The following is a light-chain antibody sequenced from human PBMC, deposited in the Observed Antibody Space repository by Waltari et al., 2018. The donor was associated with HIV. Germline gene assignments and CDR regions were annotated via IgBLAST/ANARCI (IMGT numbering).Light chain of an antibody. CDR2: AVS. V-gene: IGKV1-9*01. CDR1: QVINSY. J-gene: IGKJ2*01. Sequence: DIQLTQSPSFLSTSVGGRVTITCRASQVINSYLAWYQQKPGRAPNLLINAVSSLQSGVPSRFSGSGSGTEFTLTISSLQPEDFATYYCQQLNSYPYTFGQGTKLEI. CDR3: QQLNSYPYT.